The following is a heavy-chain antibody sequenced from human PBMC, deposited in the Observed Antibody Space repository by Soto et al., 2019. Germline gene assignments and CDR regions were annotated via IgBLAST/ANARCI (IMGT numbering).Heavy chain of an antibody. J-gene: IGHJ4*02. D-gene: IGHD5-12*01. CDR2: IKQDGSEK. CDR3: EGDDLLRGYNAYGPN. Sequence: EVQLVESGGGLVQPGGSLRLSCAASGFTFSGYWMSWVRQAPGKGLDWVANIKQDGSEKYYVDSVKGRFTISRDNAKNSLYLQMDNLRAEDTAVYHCEGDDLLRGYNAYGPNWGQETLVTVSS. CDR1: GFTFSGYW. V-gene: IGHV3-7*05.